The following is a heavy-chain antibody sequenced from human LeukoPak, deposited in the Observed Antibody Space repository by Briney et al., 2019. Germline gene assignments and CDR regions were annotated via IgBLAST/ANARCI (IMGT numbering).Heavy chain of an antibody. V-gene: IGHV1-2*05. D-gene: IGHD3-22*01. CDR2: INPNSGGT. CDR1: GYTFTGYY. J-gene: IGHJ4*02. Sequence: GASVKVSCKASGYTFTGYYMHWVRQAPGQGLEWMGRINPNSGGTNYAQKFQGRVTMTRDTSISTAYMELSRLRSDDTVVYYCARGTYYYDSSGYHSLEYWGQGTLVTVSS. CDR3: ARGTYYYDSSGYHSLEY.